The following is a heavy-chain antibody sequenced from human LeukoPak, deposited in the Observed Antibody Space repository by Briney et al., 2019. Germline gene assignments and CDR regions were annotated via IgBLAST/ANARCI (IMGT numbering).Heavy chain of an antibody. Sequence: GGSLRLSCVASGLTFRNYGIHWVRQAPGKGLEWVAIIYSGGGTTKYYAESVKDRFTITRGDSRDTLYLQMNSLRAEDTAVYYCVVILVPGGVWHFDLWGRGTLVTVSS. CDR2: IYSGGGTTK. CDR3: VVILVPGGVWHFDL. CDR1: GLTFRNYG. D-gene: IGHD2-2*01. V-gene: IGHV3-33*03. J-gene: IGHJ2*01.